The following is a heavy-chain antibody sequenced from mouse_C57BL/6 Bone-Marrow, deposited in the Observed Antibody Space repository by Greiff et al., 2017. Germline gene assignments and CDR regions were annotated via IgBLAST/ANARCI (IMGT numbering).Heavy chain of an antibody. J-gene: IGHJ3*01. V-gene: IGHV5-17*01. CDR1: GFTFSDYG. CDR2: ISSGSSTI. CDR3: ARGDYAYEGAWFAY. Sequence: EVHLVESGGGLVKPGGSLKLSCAASGFTFSDYGMHWVRQAPEKGLKWVAYISSGSSTIYYTATVKGRFTISRANAKNTLFLQMTSLRSEDTAMYYCARGDYAYEGAWFAYWGQGTLVTVSA. D-gene: IGHD2-2*01.